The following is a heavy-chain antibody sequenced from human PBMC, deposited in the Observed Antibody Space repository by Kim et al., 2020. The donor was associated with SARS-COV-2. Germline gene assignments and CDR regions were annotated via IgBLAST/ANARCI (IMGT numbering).Heavy chain of an antibody. CDR3: AKIITKLGSGVWFDP. J-gene: IGHJ5*02. Sequence: SETLSLTCAVYGGSFSGYYWSWIRQPPGKGLEWIGEINHSGSTNYNPSLKSRVTISVDTSKNQFSLKLSSVTAADTAVYYCAKIITKLGSGVWFDPWGQGTLVTVSS. D-gene: IGHD3-10*01. V-gene: IGHV4-34*01. CDR2: INHSGST. CDR1: GGSFSGYY.